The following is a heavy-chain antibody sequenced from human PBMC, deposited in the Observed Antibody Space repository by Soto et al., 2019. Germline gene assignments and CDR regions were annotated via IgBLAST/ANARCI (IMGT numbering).Heavy chain of an antibody. V-gene: IGHV3-30-3*01. CDR2: ISYDGSNK. J-gene: IGHJ6*02. Sequence: QVQLVESGGGVVQPGRSLRLSCAASGFTFSSYAMHWVRQAPGKGLEWVAVISYDGSNKYYADSVKGRFTISRDNSKNTLYLQMSSLIAEDTAVYYCASGMDVWGQGTTVTVSS. CDR1: GFTFSSYA. CDR3: ASGMDV.